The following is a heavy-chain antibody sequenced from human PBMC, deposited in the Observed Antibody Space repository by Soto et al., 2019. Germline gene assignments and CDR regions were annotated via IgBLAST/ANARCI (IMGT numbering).Heavy chain of an antibody. J-gene: IGHJ4*02. D-gene: IGHD6-19*01. CDR1: GFTFSSYA. CDR3: ARGPWLVRYYFDY. Sequence: GGSLRLSCAASGFTFSSYAMHWVRQAPGKGLEWVAVISYDGSNKYYADSVKGRFTISRDNSKNTLYLQMNSLRAEDTAVYYCARGPWLVRYYFDYWGQGTLVTVSS. V-gene: IGHV3-30-3*01. CDR2: ISYDGSNK.